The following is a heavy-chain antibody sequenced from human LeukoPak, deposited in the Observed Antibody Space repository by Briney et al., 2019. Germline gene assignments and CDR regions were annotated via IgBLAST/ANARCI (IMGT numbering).Heavy chain of an antibody. D-gene: IGHD3-22*01. Sequence: SETLSLTCTVSGGSISSYYWSWLRQPPGKGLEWIGYIYTSGSTNYNPSLKSRVTISVDTSKNQFSLKLSSVTAADTAVYYCARLGEGSSSGYYSFDYWGQGTLVTVSS. J-gene: IGHJ4*02. CDR2: IYTSGST. CDR3: ARLGEGSSSGYYSFDY. CDR1: GGSISSYY. V-gene: IGHV4-4*09.